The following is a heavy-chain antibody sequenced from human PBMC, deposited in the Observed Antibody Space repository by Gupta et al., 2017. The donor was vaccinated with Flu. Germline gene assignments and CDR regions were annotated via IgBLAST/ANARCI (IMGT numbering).Heavy chain of an antibody. J-gene: IGHJ4*02. CDR1: GYSFSNFW. V-gene: IGHV5-10-1*01. CDR3: ARGGGYSSMI. CDR2: IDPRESST. Sequence: EVQLVQSGAEMKKSGESLRISCKASGYSFSNFWISWVRQMPGKGLEWMGRIDPRESSTNYSPSFQGHVSISVDKSINTAYLQWSSLKASDSAMYYCARGGGYSSMIWGQGTLVTVFS. D-gene: IGHD6-19*01.